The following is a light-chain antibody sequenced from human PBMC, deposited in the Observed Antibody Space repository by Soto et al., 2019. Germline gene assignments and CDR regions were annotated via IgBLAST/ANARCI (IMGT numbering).Light chain of an antibody. J-gene: IGKJ4*01. CDR1: QSLLHSNGYNY. V-gene: IGKV2-28*01. CDR3: MQALQTSGLT. Sequence: DIVMTQSPLSLPVTPGEPASISRRSSQSLLHSNGYNYLDWYLQKPGQSPQLLIYLGSNRASGVPDRFSGSGSGTDFTLKISRVEAEDVGVYYCMQALQTSGLTFGGGTKVEIK. CDR2: LGS.